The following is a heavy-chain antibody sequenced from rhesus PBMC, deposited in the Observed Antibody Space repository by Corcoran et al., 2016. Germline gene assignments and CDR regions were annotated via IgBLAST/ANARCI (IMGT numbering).Heavy chain of an antibody. V-gene: IGHV4-165*01. D-gene: IGHD1-26*01. CDR1: GRSLSDYW. Sequence: QVQLQESGPGLVKPSETLSLTCAVSGRSLSDYWWGWIRQPPGKGLEWIGYVGDNSGNPYYNPTLKRRVTMSTDTSKNQFSLKLTSVTAADTAVYYCARDRFNNPYYGLESWGQGVVVTVSS. CDR2: VGDNSGNP. CDR3: ARDRFNNPYYGLES. J-gene: IGHJ6*01.